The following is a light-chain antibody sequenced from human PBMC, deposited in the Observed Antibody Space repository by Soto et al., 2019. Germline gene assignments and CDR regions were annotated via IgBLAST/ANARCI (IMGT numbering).Light chain of an antibody. CDR1: SSNIGSNT. V-gene: IGLV1-47*01. Sequence: QAVVTQPPSVSGTPGQRVAIPCSGSSSNIGSNTVNWYQQLPRMAPKLLIYRNNQRPSGVPDRFSGSKSGTSASLAISGVRSEDEADYYCAAWDDSLSGMVFGGGTQLTVL. CDR2: RNN. J-gene: IGLJ2*01. CDR3: AAWDDSLSGMV.